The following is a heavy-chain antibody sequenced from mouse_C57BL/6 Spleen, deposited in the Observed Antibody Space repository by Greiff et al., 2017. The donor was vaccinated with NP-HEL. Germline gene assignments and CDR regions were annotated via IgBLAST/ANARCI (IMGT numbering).Heavy chain of an antibody. D-gene: IGHD5-5*01. Sequence: VQLQQPGTELVKPGASVKLSCKASGYTFTSYWMHWVKQRPGQGLEWIGNINPSNGGTNYNEKFKSKATLTVDKSSSTAYMQLSSLTSEDSAVYYCARSRTNYVAWFAYWGQGTLVTVSA. CDR3: ARSRTNYVAWFAY. CDR2: INPSNGGT. V-gene: IGHV1-53*01. CDR1: GYTFTSYW. J-gene: IGHJ3*01.